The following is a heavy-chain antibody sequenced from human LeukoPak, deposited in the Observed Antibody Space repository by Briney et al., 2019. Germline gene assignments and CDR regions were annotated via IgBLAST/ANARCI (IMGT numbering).Heavy chain of an antibody. D-gene: IGHD6-19*01. V-gene: IGHV4-34*01. CDR1: GGSISSYY. J-gene: IGHJ3*02. CDR3: ARRYSSGWYGVGAFDX. Sequence: SETLSLTCTVSGGSISSYYWSWIRQPPGKGLEWIGEINHSGSTNYNPSLKSRVTISVDTSKNQFSLKLSSVTAADTAVYYCARRYSSGWYGVGAFDXXXXXXMXTVSS. CDR2: INHSGST.